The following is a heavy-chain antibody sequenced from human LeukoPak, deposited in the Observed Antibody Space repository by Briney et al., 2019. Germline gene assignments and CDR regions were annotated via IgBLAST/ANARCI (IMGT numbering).Heavy chain of an antibody. CDR2: IKQDGSEK. CDR1: GITLSNYG. CDR3: AREEGY. Sequence: PGGSLRLSCAVSGITLSNYGMSWVRQAPGKGLEWVANIKQDGSEKYYVDSVKGRFTISRDNAKNSLYLQMNSLRAEDTAVYYCAREEGYWGQGTLVTVSS. J-gene: IGHJ4*02. V-gene: IGHV3-7*01.